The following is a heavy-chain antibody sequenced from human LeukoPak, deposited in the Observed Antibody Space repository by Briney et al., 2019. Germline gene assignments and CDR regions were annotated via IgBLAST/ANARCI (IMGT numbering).Heavy chain of an antibody. V-gene: IGHV3-21*01. CDR1: GFTFSSYS. Sequence: GGSLRLSCAASGFTFSSYSMNWVRQAPGKGLEWVSSISSSSSYIYYADSVKGRFTISRDNAKNSLYLQMNSLRAEDTAVYYCASPYLDYYGSGSYADWGQGTLVTVSS. CDR3: ASPYLDYYGSGSYAD. J-gene: IGHJ4*02. D-gene: IGHD3-10*01. CDR2: ISSSSSYI.